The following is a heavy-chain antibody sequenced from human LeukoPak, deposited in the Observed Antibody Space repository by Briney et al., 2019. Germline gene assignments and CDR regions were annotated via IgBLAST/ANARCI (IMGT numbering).Heavy chain of an antibody. V-gene: IGHV1-18*01. CDR2: ISAYNGNT. Sequence: EASVKVSCKASGYTFTSYGISWVRQAPGQGLEWMGWISAYNGNTNYAQKLLGRVTMTTDTSTSTAYMELRSLRSDDTAVYYCARRGYCSGGSCFDDAFDIWGQGTMVTVSS. CDR1: GYTFTSYG. D-gene: IGHD2-15*01. CDR3: ARRGYCSGGSCFDDAFDI. J-gene: IGHJ3*02.